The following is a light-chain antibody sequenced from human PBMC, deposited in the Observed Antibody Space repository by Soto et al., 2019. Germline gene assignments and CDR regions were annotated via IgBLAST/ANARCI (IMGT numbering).Light chain of an antibody. Sequence: DIQVTQSPSSLSASVGDRVTITCRASQSIGTYLNWYHQKPGKAPQLLIYGASTLQSGVPSRFSGSGSGTHLTLTINSLQPEDFGTFSCQQSYSTPTFGQGTKVDIK. CDR2: GAS. J-gene: IGKJ1*01. CDR1: QSIGTY. V-gene: IGKV1-39*01. CDR3: QQSYSTPT.